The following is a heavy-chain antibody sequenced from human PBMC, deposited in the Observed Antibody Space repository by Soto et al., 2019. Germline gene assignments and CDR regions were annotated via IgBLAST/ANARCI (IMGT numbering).Heavy chain of an antibody. D-gene: IGHD2-21*02. V-gene: IGHV1-69*01. CDR1: GGTFSSYA. J-gene: IGHJ4*02. Sequence: QVQLVQSGAEVKKPGSSVKVSCKASGGTFSSYAISWVRQAPGQGLEWMGGIIPIFGTANYAQKFQGRVTITSDESPSTAYMELSRLRSEDTSVYYWARSGYCGGDCSLSEYWGQGTLVTVSS. CDR3: ARSGYCGGDCSLSEY. CDR2: IIPIFGTA.